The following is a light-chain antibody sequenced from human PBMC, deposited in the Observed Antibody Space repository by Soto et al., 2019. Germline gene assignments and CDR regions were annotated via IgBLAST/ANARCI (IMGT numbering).Light chain of an antibody. CDR1: QSVSSSY. CDR2: GAS. J-gene: IGKJ1*01. CDR3: QQYGSSPKT. Sequence: EIVLTQSPGTLSLSPGERATLSCRASQSVSSSYLAWYQQKPGQAPRLLIYGASSRATGIPDRFSGSGSGTDFTLTISRLEPEDFAVYYGQQYGSSPKTFGQGTKVEIK. V-gene: IGKV3-20*01.